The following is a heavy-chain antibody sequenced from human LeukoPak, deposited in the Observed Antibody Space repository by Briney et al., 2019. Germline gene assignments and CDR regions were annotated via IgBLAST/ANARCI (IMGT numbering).Heavy chain of an antibody. CDR3: AKSLLTTATGTGRAFDI. J-gene: IGHJ3*02. CDR2: LKQDGSEK. D-gene: IGHD1-1*01. Sequence: GGSLRLSCSASGFTFSSYWMSWVRQAPGKGLEWVANLKQDGSEKYYVDSVKGRFTISRDNAKNSLYLQMNSLRAEDTAVYYCAKSLLTTATGTGRAFDIWGQGTMVTVSA. CDR1: GFTFSSYW. V-gene: IGHV3-7*01.